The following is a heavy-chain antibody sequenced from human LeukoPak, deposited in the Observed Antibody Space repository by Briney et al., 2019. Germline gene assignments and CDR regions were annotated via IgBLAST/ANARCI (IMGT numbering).Heavy chain of an antibody. CDR1: GFTFSSYE. Sequence: GGSLRLSCAASGFTFSSYEMNWVRQAPGKGLEWVSYISSSGSTIYYADSVKGRFTISRDNAKNSLYLQMSSLRAEDTAVYYCAALDLLLWFGEADYWGQGTLVTVSS. J-gene: IGHJ4*02. CDR2: ISSSGSTI. D-gene: IGHD3-10*01. CDR3: AALDLLLWFGEADY. V-gene: IGHV3-48*03.